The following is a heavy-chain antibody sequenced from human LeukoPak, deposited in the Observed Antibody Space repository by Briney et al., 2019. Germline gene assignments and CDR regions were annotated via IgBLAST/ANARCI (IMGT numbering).Heavy chain of an antibody. CDR1: GGSISSGRYY. CDR2: IYTSGST. V-gene: IGHV4-61*02. J-gene: IGHJ4*02. CDR3: ARADDYGLYFDY. D-gene: IGHD4-17*01. Sequence: SETLSLTCTVSGGSISSGRYYWSWIRQPAGKGLEWIGRIYTSGSTQYNPSLKSRVTISLDTSKNQFSLKLSSVTAAETAVYYCARADDYGLYFDYWGQGTLVTVSS.